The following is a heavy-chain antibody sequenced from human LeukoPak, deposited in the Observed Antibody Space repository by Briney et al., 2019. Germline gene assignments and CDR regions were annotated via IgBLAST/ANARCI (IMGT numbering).Heavy chain of an antibody. CDR2: INSDGSST. CDR1: GFTFSSYW. V-gene: IGHV3-74*01. CDR3: AKDGKTRNWNYFQAKAVD. Sequence: GGSLRLSCAASGFTFSSYWMHWVRQAPGKGLVWVSRINSDGSSTSYADSVKGRFTISRDNAKNTLYLQVNSLRAEDTAIYYCAKDGKTRNWNYFQAKAVDWGQGTLVTVSS. J-gene: IGHJ4*02. D-gene: IGHD1-7*01.